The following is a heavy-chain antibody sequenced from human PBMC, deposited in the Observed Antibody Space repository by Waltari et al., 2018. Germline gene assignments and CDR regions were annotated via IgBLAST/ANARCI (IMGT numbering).Heavy chain of an antibody. CDR2: IDQNEHT. V-gene: IGHV4-34*01. CDR1: GGSFSGYY. D-gene: IGHD3-22*01. J-gene: IGHJ4*02. CDR3: ASTPLFYYDTSGYSF. Sequence: QVHLQQWGAGLLKPSETLSLTCAVYGGSFSGYYWSWIRQPPGKGREWIGHIDQNEHTTYNPSLKDRLTISVDRSQKTFTLTLTSVTAADTGVYFCASTPLFYYDTSGYSFWGQGTLVTVSS.